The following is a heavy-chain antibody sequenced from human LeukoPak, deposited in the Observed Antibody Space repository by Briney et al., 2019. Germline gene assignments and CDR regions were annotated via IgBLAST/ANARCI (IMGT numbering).Heavy chain of an antibody. D-gene: IGHD2-15*01. J-gene: IGHJ3*02. CDR2: IKQGGGEK. CDR3: ARRGGVVVVAATGKGAFDI. V-gene: IGHV3-7*01. Sequence: AGGSLRLSCAASGFTISSYWMSWVRQAPGKGLEGVANIKQGGGEKYYVDSVKGRFTISRDNAKDSMYLQMNSLRAEDTAVYYCARRGGVVVVAATGKGAFDIWGQGTMVTVSS. CDR1: GFTISSYW.